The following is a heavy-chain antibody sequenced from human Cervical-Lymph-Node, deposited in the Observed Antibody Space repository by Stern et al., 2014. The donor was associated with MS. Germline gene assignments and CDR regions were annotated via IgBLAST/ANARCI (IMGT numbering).Heavy chain of an antibody. CDR3: ARWVGGANLDY. CDR2: INPSGGST. V-gene: IGHV1-46*03. CDR1: GYTFTSYY. J-gene: IGHJ4*02. D-gene: IGHD1-26*01. Sequence: QMQLVQSGAEVKKPGASVKVSCKASGYTFTSYYMHWVRQAPGQGLEWMGIINPSGGSTNYAQKFQGRVTMTRDKSTSTDYMEMSSVRSEDTAVYCCARWVGGANLDYWGQGTLVTVSS.